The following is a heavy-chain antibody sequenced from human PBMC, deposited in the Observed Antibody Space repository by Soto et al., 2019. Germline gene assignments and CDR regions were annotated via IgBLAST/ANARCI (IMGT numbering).Heavy chain of an antibody. CDR2: IIPIFGTA. CDR3: ARENEYSSSFVGNWFDP. V-gene: IGHV1-69*13. CDR1: GGTFSSYA. Sequence: SVKVSCKASGGTFSSYAISWVRQAPGQGLEWMGGIIPIFGTANYAQKFQGRVTITADESTSTAYMELSSLRSEDTAVYYCARENEYSSSFVGNWFDPWGQGTLVTVSS. D-gene: IGHD6-6*01. J-gene: IGHJ5*02.